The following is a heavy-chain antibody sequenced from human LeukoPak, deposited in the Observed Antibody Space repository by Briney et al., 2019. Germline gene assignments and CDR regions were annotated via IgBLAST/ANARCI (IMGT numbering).Heavy chain of an antibody. CDR2: IYHSGST. J-gene: IGHJ4*02. CDR3: ARKYSYGYNTLDD. D-gene: IGHD5-18*01. V-gene: IGHV4-4*02. CDR1: GGSISSSNW. Sequence: SGTLSLTCAVFGGSISSSNWWSWVRQPPGKGLEWIGEIYHSGSTNYNPSLKSRVTISVDKSKNQFSLKLSSVTAADTAVYYCARKYSYGYNTLDDWGQGTLVTVSS.